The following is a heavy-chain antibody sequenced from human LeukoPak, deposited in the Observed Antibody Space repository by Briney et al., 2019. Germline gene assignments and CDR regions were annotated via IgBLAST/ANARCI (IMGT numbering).Heavy chain of an antibody. D-gene: IGHD1-1*01. CDR3: AKASNTWNYFDY. Sequence: GGSLRLSCAASGFTFNNYNMNWVRQAPGKGLEWVSAISGSGGSTYYADSVKGRSTISRDNSKNTLSLQMNSLRAEDTAIYYCAKASNTWNYFDYWGQGTLVTVSS. CDR1: GFTFNNYN. J-gene: IGHJ4*02. CDR2: ISGSGGST. V-gene: IGHV3-23*01.